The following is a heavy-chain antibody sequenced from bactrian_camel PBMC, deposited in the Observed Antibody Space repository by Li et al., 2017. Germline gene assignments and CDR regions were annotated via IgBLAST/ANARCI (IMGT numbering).Heavy chain of an antibody. Sequence: HVQLVESGGDLVQPGGSLTLSCAISGTPSPGYCVGWFRQAPGQGREGIAGFHSQGRTRYTDAVKGRFTVSKDNTKNTVYLQMNSLKPDDSAMYYCAADFRTVVAGCTFYDYTYWGRGTQVTVS. CDR3: AADFRTVVAGCTFYDYTY. V-gene: IGHV3S9*01. D-gene: IGHD6*01. CDR2: FHSQGRT. CDR1: GTPSPGYC. J-gene: IGHJ4*01.